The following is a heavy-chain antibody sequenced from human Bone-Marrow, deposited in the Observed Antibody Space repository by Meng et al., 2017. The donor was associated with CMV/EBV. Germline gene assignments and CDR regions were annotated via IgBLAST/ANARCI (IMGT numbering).Heavy chain of an antibody. Sequence: LSCAASGFTFRSYDMHWVRQGSGKGLEWVSAIATAGDTYYPGSVKGRFIISRENAKNSLYLQMNSLRDGDTAVYYCARLSSSWYDYWGQGTLVTVSS. CDR3: ARLSSSWYDY. V-gene: IGHV3-13*01. J-gene: IGHJ4*02. D-gene: IGHD6-13*01. CDR1: GFTFRSYD. CDR2: IATAGDT.